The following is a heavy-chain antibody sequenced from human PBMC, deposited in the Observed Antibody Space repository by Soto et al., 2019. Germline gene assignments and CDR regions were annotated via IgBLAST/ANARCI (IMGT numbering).Heavy chain of an antibody. D-gene: IGHD1-7*01. CDR1: GDSVSSNSAA. CDR3: VSSRITGTTGAFDI. CDR2: TYYRSKWYN. V-gene: IGHV6-1*01. Sequence: SQTLSLTCAISGDSVSSNSAAWNWIRQSPSRGLEWLGRTYYRSKWYNDYAVSVKSRITINPDTSKNQFSLQLNSVTPEDTAVYYCVSSRITGTTGAFDIWGQGTMVTVSS. J-gene: IGHJ3*02.